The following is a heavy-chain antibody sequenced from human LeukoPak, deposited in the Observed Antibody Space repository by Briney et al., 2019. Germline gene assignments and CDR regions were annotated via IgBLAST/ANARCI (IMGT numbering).Heavy chain of an antibody. CDR3: ARDRNDYGDSLFDP. V-gene: IGHV1-8*01. CDR1: GYTFTSYD. CDR2: MNPNSGNT. D-gene: IGHD4-17*01. J-gene: IGHJ5*02. Sequence: ASVKVSCKASGYTFTSYDINWVRQATGQGLEWMGWMNPNSGNTGYAQKLQGRVTMTTDTSTSTAYMELRSLRSDDTAVYYCARDRNDYGDSLFDPWGQGTLVTVSS.